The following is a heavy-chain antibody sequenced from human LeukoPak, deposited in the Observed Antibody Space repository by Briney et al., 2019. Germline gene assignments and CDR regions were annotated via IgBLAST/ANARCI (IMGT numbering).Heavy chain of an antibody. Sequence: PGGSLRLSCAASGFTFSSYWMHWVRQVPGKGVVWVSRINSDGSSTSYADSVKGRFTISRDNAKNTLYVQMNSLRAEDTAVYYCSTGSGHAFDIWGRGTMVTVSS. CDR3: STGSGHAFDI. D-gene: IGHD3-10*01. V-gene: IGHV3-74*01. J-gene: IGHJ3*02. CDR2: INSDGSST. CDR1: GFTFSSYW.